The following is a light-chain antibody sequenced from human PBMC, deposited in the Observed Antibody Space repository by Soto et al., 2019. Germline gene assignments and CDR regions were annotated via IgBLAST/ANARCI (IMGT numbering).Light chain of an antibody. V-gene: IGKV1-12*01. Sequence: IQMTQSPSSVSAAVGDRVTITCRASQVISSWLAWYQQRPGTAPKLLIYGATTLRSGVPSRFSGSESATEFTLTITSLQPEDSATYYCQQASSFPLTFGGGTKVEVQ. J-gene: IGKJ4*01. CDR3: QQASSFPLT. CDR2: GAT. CDR1: QVISSW.